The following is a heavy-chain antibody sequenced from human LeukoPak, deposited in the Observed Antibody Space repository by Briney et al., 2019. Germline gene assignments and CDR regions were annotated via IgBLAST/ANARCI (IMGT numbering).Heavy chain of an antibody. V-gene: IGHV3-23*01. D-gene: IGHD2-8*02. CDR3: AKEYYVLLVYALGGSFDY. CDR2: ISGNGRST. J-gene: IGHJ4*02. Sequence: GGALTLSCAASGFTFSSYAMSWVRQAPRKGLEWVSTISGNGRSTYYRDSVQGRITISRDNSKNTVSLQMNSRGAEDTAVYYCAKEYYVLLVYALGGSFDYWGRGTLVTVSS. CDR1: GFTFSSYA.